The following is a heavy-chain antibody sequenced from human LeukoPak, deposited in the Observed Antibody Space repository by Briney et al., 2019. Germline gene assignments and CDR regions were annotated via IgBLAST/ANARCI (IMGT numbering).Heavy chain of an antibody. D-gene: IGHD6-19*01. CDR3: ARVAVAEPN. CDR2: ISSSSSTI. J-gene: IGHJ4*02. Sequence: GGSLRLSCAASGFTVSSNYMNWVRQAPGKGLEWVSYISSSSSTIYYADSVKGRFTISRDNAKNSLYLQMNSLRAEDTAVYYCARVAVAEPNWGQGTLVTVSS. V-gene: IGHV3-48*01. CDR1: GFTVSSNY.